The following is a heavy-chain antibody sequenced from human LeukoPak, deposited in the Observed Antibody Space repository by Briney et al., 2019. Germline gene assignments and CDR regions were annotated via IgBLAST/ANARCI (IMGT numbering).Heavy chain of an antibody. V-gene: IGHV3-23*01. D-gene: IGHD4-17*01. CDR3: AKMHGDYVHFDY. Sequence: GGSLRLSCAASGFTFNSYAMSWVRQAPGKGLEWVSAISGSGGSTYYADSVKGRFTISRDNSKNTLYLQMNSLRAEDTAVYYCAKMHGDYVHFDYWAQGTLVTVSS. CDR2: ISGSGGST. J-gene: IGHJ4*02. CDR1: GFTFNSYA.